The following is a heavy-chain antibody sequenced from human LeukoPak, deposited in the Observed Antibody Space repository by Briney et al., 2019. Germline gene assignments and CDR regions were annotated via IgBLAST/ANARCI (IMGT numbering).Heavy chain of an antibody. CDR1: GGSFSGYY. CDR3: ARVLGHCSSTSCYFGVGSWFDP. D-gene: IGHD2-2*01. J-gene: IGHJ5*02. V-gene: IGHV4-34*01. Sequence: APETLSLTCAVYGGSFSGYYWSWIRQPPGKGLEWTGEINHSGSTNYNPSLKSRVTISVDTSKNQFSLKLSSVTAADTAVYYCARVLGHCSSTSCYFGVGSWFDPWGQGTLVTVSS. CDR2: INHSGST.